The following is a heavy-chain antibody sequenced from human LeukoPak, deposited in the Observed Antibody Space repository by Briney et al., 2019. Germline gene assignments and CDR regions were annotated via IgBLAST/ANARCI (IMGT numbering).Heavy chain of an antibody. CDR2: MNWYGGSR. V-gene: IGHV3-20*04. Sequence: GGSLRLSCAASGCTFGNYGMCWVWQAQGKGMELVSGMNWYGGSRGYADSVKGRFTISRDNAKNSLYLQMNSLRAEDTALYYCARDLIVTDVWGKGTTVTVSS. D-gene: IGHD1-26*01. CDR3: ARDLIVTDV. CDR1: GCTFGNYG. J-gene: IGHJ6*04.